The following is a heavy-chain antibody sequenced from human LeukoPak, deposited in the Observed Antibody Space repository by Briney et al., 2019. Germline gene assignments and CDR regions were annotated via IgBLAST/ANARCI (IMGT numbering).Heavy chain of an antibody. J-gene: IGHJ4*02. CDR2: ISSSGTTT. CDR1: GFTFRTHE. Sequence: PGGSLRLSCAASGFTFRTHEMNWVRQAPGKGLEWVSCISSSGTTTSYADSVKGRFTISRDNAKNTLYLQMNSLRAEDTAVYYCVRVGYSSSWYVDYWGQGTLVTVSS. CDR3: VRVGYSSSWYVDY. D-gene: IGHD6-13*01. V-gene: IGHV3-48*03.